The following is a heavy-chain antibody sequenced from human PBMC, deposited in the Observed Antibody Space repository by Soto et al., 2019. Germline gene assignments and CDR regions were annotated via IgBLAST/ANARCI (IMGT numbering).Heavy chain of an antibody. CDR2: ISAYNGNT. CDR1: GYTFTSYG. Sequence: VASVKVSCKASGYTFTSYGISWVRQAPGQGLEWMGWISAYNGNTNYAQKLQGRVTMTTDTSTSTAYMELRSLRSDDTAVYYCARAPPTDTAMVDFDYWGQGTLVTVSS. CDR3: ARAPPTDTAMVDFDY. V-gene: IGHV1-18*04. D-gene: IGHD5-18*01. J-gene: IGHJ4*02.